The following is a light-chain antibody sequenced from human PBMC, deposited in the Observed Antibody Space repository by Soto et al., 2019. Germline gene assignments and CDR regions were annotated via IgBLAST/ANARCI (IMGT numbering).Light chain of an antibody. V-gene: IGKV1-5*03. J-gene: IGKJ2*01. CDR3: QQYSSYST. CDR1: QSISSW. CDR2: KAS. Sequence: DIQMTQSPSTLSASVGDRVTITCRASQSISSWLAWYQQKPGEAPKLLIYKASTLESGVTSRFSGSGSGTEFTLTISSLQPDDLATYYCQQYSSYSTFGQGTKLEIK.